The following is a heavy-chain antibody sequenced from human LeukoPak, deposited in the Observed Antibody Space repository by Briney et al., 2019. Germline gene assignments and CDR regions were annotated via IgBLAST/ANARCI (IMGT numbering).Heavy chain of an antibody. D-gene: IGHD5-18*01. Sequence: GRSLRLHCASTHFNFPSYWLTWTGPAPGAGLEWVANIKQDGSEKFYVGSVRGRFTISRDNGRNSVSLQMNSLRDEDTAVYYCARDVDTNYWGQGTLVTVSS. CDR3: ARDVDTNY. V-gene: IGHV3-7*03. CDR2: IKQDGSEK. J-gene: IGHJ4*02. CDR1: HFNFPSYW.